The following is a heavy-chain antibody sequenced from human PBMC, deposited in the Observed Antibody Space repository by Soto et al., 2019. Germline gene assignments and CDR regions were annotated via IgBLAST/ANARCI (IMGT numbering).Heavy chain of an antibody. CDR1: GFTFSSYS. J-gene: IGHJ6*02. Sequence: GGSLRLSCAASGFTFSSYSMNWVRQAPGKGLEWVSSISSSSSYIYYADSVKGRFTISRDNAKNSLYLQMNSLRAEDTAVYYWARDRCYVGGGLTLGCSYYGMDVWGQGTTVTVSS. V-gene: IGHV3-21*01. CDR2: ISSSSSYI. CDR3: ARDRCYVGGGLTLGCSYYGMDV. D-gene: IGHD3-9*01.